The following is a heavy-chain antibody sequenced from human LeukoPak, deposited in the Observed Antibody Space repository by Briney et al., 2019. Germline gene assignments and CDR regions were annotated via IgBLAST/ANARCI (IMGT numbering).Heavy chain of an antibody. CDR3: ARGGLVSSFDP. Sequence: SETLSLICTVSGGSINNLYWSWIRQPPGKGLEWIGYIYYSGSTDYNPSLKSRVTISIDTSKNQFSLKLSSVTAADTAVYYCARGGLVSSFDPWGQGTLVTVSP. D-gene: IGHD3-16*01. V-gene: IGHV4-59*01. CDR1: GGSINNLY. CDR2: IYYSGST. J-gene: IGHJ5*02.